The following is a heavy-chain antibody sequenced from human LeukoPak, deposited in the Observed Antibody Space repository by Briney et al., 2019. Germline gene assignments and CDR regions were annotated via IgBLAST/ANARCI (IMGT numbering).Heavy chain of an antibody. D-gene: IGHD2-15*01. V-gene: IGHV3-7*03. J-gene: IGHJ4*02. CDR2: IKEDGSEK. CDR3: ARNVGWFRFDY. Sequence: WVANIKEDGSEKYYEDSVKGRFTISRDNAKNSLYLQMNSLRAEDTAVYYCARNVGWFRFDYWGQGTLVTVSS.